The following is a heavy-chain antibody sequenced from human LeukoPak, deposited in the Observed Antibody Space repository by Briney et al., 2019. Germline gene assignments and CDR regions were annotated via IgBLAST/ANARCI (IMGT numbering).Heavy chain of an antibody. V-gene: IGHV1-2*02. CDR1: GYTFTGYY. J-gene: IGHJ4*02. Sequence: GASVKVSCKASGYTFTGYYMHWVRQAPGQGLEWMGWINPNSGGTNYAQKFQGRVTMTRDTSISTAYMELSRLRSDDTAVYYCGRDGTWYYYGSGSPPLFDYWGQGTLVTVSS. CDR2: INPNSGGT. CDR3: GRDGTWYYYGSGSPPLFDY. D-gene: IGHD3-10*01.